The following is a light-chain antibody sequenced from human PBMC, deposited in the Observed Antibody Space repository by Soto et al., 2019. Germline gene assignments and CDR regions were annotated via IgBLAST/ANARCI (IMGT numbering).Light chain of an antibody. CDR1: QSLSSW. CDR3: QQYKSYPWT. Sequence: DIQMTQSPSTLSASVGDRVTITCRASQSLSSWLAWYQQRPGKAPKLLIYDASSLESGVPSRFSGSGSGTEFTLTISSLQPDDCATYSCQQYKSYPWTFGQGTKVEI. J-gene: IGKJ1*01. CDR2: DAS. V-gene: IGKV1-5*01.